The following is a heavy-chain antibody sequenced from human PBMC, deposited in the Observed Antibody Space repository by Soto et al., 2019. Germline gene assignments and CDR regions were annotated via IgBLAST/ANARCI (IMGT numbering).Heavy chain of an antibody. CDR3: VGGYSGYDVDY. D-gene: IGHD5-12*01. Sequence: EVQLLESGGGLVQPGGSLRLSCAASGFTFSSYAMSWVRQAPGKGLEWVSGISGSGGSTYYADSVKGRFTISRDNSKNTLYLLMNSLRAEDTAVYYCVGGYSGYDVDYWGQGTLVTVSS. CDR2: ISGSGGST. V-gene: IGHV3-23*01. CDR1: GFTFSSYA. J-gene: IGHJ4*02.